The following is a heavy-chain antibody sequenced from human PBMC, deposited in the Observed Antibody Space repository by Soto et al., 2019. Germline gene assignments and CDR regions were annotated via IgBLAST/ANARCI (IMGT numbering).Heavy chain of an antibody. CDR3: AGFGGIVGDTEQFGY. CDR2: ITAYNGNT. D-gene: IGHD1-26*01. J-gene: IGHJ4*02. V-gene: IGHV1-18*01. Sequence: GASVKVSCKASGYTFTSYGISWVRQAPGQGLEWMGWITAYNGNTNYAQKLQGRVTMTTDTSTSTASMELRSLRLDATAVSYCAGFGGIVGDTEQFGYWRQGTMGSVSS. CDR1: GYTFTSYG.